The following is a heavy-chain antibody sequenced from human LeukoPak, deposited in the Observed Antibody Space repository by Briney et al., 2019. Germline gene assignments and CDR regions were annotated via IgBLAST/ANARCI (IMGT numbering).Heavy chain of an antibody. V-gene: IGHV1-46*01. Sequence: ASVKVSCKASGYTFTGYYMHWVRQAPGQGLEWMGIINPSGGSTSYAQKFQGRVTMTRDTSTSTVYMELSSLRSEDTAVYYCAGLDYGGAFDIWGQGTMVTVSS. CDR2: INPSGGST. CDR3: AGLDYGGAFDI. J-gene: IGHJ3*02. CDR1: GYTFTGYY. D-gene: IGHD4-17*01.